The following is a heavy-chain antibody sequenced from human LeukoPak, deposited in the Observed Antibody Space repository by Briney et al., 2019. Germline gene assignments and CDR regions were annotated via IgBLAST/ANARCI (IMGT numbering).Heavy chain of an antibody. Sequence: GGSLRLSCAASGFTFSSYGMHWVRQAPGKGLEWVANIKQDGSEKYYVDSVKGRFTISRDNAKNSLYLQMNSLRAEDTAVYYCARDQAGSYFDAAFDIWGQGTMVTVSS. J-gene: IGHJ3*02. D-gene: IGHD1-26*01. V-gene: IGHV3-7*03. CDR2: IKQDGSEK. CDR1: GFTFSSYG. CDR3: ARDQAGSYFDAAFDI.